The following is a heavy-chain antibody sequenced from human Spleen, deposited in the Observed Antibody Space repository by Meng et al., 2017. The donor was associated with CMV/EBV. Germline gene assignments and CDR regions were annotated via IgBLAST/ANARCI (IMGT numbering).Heavy chain of an antibody. CDR2: IYWYDDK. D-gene: IGHD3-22*01. CDR1: VLSLITTGVG. CDR3: AHRDYYNSGGYYS. J-gene: IGHJ4*02. Sequence: SVLSLITTGVGVGWFSQPPRKALEWLALIYWYDDKRYSPSLKSRLTITKDTSKNQVVLTMANMDPVYTATYYCAHRDYYNSGGYYSWGQGTLVTVSS. V-gene: IGHV2-5*01.